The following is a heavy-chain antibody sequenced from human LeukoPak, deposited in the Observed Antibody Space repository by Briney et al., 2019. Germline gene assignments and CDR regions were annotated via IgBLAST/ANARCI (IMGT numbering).Heavy chain of an antibody. V-gene: IGHV1-46*01. J-gene: IGHJ6*02. D-gene: IGHD3-22*01. CDR3: ARARTVYDSSGYYLSDGMDV. CDR1: GYTFTSYY. Sequence: ASVKVSCKASGYTFTSYYMHWVRQAPGQGLEWMGIINPSGGSTSYAQKFQGRVTMTRDTSTSTVYVELSSLRSEDTAVYYCARARTVYDSSGYYLSDGMDVWGQGTTVTVSS. CDR2: INPSGGST.